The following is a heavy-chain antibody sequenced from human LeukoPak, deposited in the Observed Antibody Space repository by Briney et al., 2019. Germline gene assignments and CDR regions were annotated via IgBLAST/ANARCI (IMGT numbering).Heavy chain of an antibody. CDR1: GGSISSYY. D-gene: IGHD6-13*01. J-gene: IGHJ4*02. V-gene: IGHV4-59*01. CDR2: IYYSGST. CDR3: ARADSSSWYEVDH. Sequence: SETLSLTCTVSGGSISSYYWSWIRQPPGKGLEWIGYIYYSGSTNYNPSLKSRVTISVDTSKNQFSLKLSSVTAADTAVYYCARADSSSWYEVDHWGQGTLVTVSS.